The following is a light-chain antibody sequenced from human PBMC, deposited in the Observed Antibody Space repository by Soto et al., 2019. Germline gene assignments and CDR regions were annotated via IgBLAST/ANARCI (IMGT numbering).Light chain of an antibody. CDR2: DNT. J-gene: IGLJ2*01. Sequence: QSVLTQPPSVSAAPGQKVTISCFGSSSNIGNKDVAWYQQLPGTAPKLLIYDNTNRPSGIPDRFSGSKSGTSATLGITGLQAGDEVDYYCGTWDSSLSAGVFGGGTKVTVL. CDR3: GTWDSSLSAGV. V-gene: IGLV1-51*01. CDR1: SSNIGNKD.